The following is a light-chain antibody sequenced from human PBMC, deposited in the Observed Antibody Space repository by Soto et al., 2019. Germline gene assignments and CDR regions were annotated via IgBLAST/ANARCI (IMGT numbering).Light chain of an antibody. CDR2: AAS. J-gene: IGKJ5*01. CDR3: QQSYSTLPT. Sequence: DIQMTQSPSSLSASVGYRVTITCRASQSISSYLNWYQQKPGKAPKLLIYAASSLQSGVPSRFSGSGSGTDFTLTISSLQPEDFATYYCQQSYSTLPTFGQGTRLEI. V-gene: IGKV1-39*01. CDR1: QSISSY.